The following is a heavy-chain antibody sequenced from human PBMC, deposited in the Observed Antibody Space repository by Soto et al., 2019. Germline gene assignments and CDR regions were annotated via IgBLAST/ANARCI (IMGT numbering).Heavy chain of an antibody. V-gene: IGHV1-46*01. D-gene: IGHD6-19*01. CDR3: AREKWLVRRNDPFDI. CDR2: INPNGGST. CDR1: GYTFINYY. J-gene: IGHJ3*02. Sequence: QVQQVQSGAEVKKPGASVKVSCKASGYTFINYYMHWVRQAPGQGLEWMGIINPNGGSTTYAQKFQGRVTLTRDTSTNTVNMELSSLRSEDTAVYYCAREKWLVRRNDPFDIWGQGTMVTVSS.